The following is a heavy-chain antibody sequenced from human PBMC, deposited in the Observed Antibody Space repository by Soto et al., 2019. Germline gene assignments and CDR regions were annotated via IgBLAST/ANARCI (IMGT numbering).Heavy chain of an antibody. CDR3: GREPTRHSYGVDF. CDR2: IRSNVFGGKT. Sequence: GGSLRLSCSGSGFSFGDYAVSWFRQGPGKGLEWVGFIRSNVFGGKTEYATSVKDRFTISRDDSKSIAYLQMNSLKNDYSGVYYCGREPTRHSYGVDFWGQGTQVTVSS. CDR1: GFSFGDYA. D-gene: IGHD5-18*01. V-gene: IGHV3-49*03. J-gene: IGHJ4*02.